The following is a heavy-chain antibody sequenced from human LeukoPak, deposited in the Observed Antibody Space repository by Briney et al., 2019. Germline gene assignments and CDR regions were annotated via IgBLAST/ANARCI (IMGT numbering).Heavy chain of an antibody. Sequence: PSGTLSLTCAVSGGSISSSNWWSWVRQPPGKGLEWIGEIYHSGSTNYNPSLKSRVTISVDKSKNQFSLKLSSVTAADTAVYYCARGHPYYDFWRGNNNWFDPWGQGTLVTVSS. D-gene: IGHD3-3*01. CDR1: GGSISSSNW. CDR3: ARGHPYYDFWRGNNNWFDP. CDR2: IYHSGST. V-gene: IGHV4-4*02. J-gene: IGHJ5*02.